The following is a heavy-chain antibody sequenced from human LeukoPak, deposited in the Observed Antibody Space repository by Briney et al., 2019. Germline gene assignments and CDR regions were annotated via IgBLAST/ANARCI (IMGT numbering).Heavy chain of an antibody. CDR2: IYYSGST. D-gene: IGHD6-13*01. CDR1: GGSISSSSYY. J-gene: IGHJ5*02. Sequence: PSETLSLTCTVSGGSISSSSYYWGWIRQPPGKGLEWIGSIYYSGSTYYNPSLKSRVTISVDTSKNQFSLKLSSVTAADTAVYYCARATLRAAAGNWFDPWGQGTLVTVSS. CDR3: ARATLRAAAGNWFDP. V-gene: IGHV4-39*07.